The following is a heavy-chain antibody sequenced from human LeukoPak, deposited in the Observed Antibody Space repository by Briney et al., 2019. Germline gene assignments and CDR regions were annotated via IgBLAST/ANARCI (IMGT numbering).Heavy chain of an antibody. CDR1: GGSISSYY. D-gene: IGHD2-8*01. V-gene: IGHV4-59*08. J-gene: IGHJ6*02. Sequence: SETLSLTCTVSGGSISSYYWSWIRQPPGKGLEWIGYIYYSGSTKYNPSLRSRVTISVDTSKNQFSLKLSSVTAADTAVYYCASTNPFDGMDVWGQGTTVTVSS. CDR2: IYYSGST. CDR3: ASTNPFDGMDV.